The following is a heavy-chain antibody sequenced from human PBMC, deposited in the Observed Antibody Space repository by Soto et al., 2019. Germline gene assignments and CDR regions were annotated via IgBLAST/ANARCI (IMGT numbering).Heavy chain of an antibody. CDR3: AHGTEKFDP. V-gene: IGHV2-5*02. Sequence: QITLKESGPTVVKPTQTLTLTCTFSGFSLSSSGVGVGWIRQPPGKALEWLALIYWVNDKRYSPSLKSGVTITKDTSKKQVVLTMNNMDPVDTATYYCAHGTEKFDPWGQGTLVTVSS. CDR2: IYWVNDK. CDR1: GFSLSSSGVG. J-gene: IGHJ5*02.